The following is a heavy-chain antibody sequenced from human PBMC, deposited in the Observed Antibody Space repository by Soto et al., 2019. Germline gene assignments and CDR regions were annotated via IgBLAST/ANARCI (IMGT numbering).Heavy chain of an antibody. V-gene: IGHV3-23*01. CDR2: ISGSGGST. CDR3: AKPLGYCSGGSCPLGEGFSWFDP. D-gene: IGHD2-15*01. J-gene: IGHJ5*02. Sequence: GGSLRLSCAASGFTFSSYAMSWVRQAPGKGLEWVSAISGSGGSTYYADSVKGRFTISRDNSKNTLYLQMNSLRAEDTAVYYCAKPLGYCSGGSCPLGEGFSWFDPWGQGTLVTVSS. CDR1: GFTFSSYA.